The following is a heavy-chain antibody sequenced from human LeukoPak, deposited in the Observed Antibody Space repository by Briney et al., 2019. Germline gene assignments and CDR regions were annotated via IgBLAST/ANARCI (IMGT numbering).Heavy chain of an antibody. CDR3: AIWGGAN. CDR1: GFTFSSYA. Sequence: GGSLRLSCAASGFTFSSYAMSWVRQAPGKGLEWVANIKQDGSQKYYVDSVKGRFTISRDNTKNSLYLQMNSLRAEDTAVYYCAIWGGANWGQGTLVTVSS. D-gene: IGHD1-26*01. CDR2: IKQDGSQK. V-gene: IGHV3-7*01. J-gene: IGHJ4*02.